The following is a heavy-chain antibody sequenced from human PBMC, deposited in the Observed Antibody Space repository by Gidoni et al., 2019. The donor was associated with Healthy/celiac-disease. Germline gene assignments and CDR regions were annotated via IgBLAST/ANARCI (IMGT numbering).Heavy chain of an antibody. V-gene: IGHV4-4*07. D-gene: IGHD2-2*03. J-gene: IGHJ3*02. Sequence: QVQLQESGSGLVTPSETLSLTCTVSGGSISSYYWSWIRQPAGKGLEWIGRIYTSGSTNYNPSLKSRVTMSVDTSKNQFSLKLSSVTAADTAVYYCARDGGYCSSTSCSADAFDIWGQGTMVTVSS. CDR2: IYTSGST. CDR1: GGSISSYY. CDR3: ARDGGYCSSTSCSADAFDI.